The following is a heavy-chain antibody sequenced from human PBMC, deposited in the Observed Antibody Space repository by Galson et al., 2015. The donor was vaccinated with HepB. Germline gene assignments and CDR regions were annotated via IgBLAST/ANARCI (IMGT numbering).Heavy chain of an antibody. CDR3: AKSNWNDLDAFDI. J-gene: IGHJ3*02. Sequence: SLRLSCAASGFTFSSYGMHWVRQAPGKGLEWVAVISYDGSNKYYADSVKGRFTISRDNSKNTLYLQMNSLRAEDTAVYYCAKSNWNDLDAFDIWGQGTMVTVSS. CDR1: GFTFSSYG. V-gene: IGHV3-30*18. CDR2: ISYDGSNK. D-gene: IGHD1-20*01.